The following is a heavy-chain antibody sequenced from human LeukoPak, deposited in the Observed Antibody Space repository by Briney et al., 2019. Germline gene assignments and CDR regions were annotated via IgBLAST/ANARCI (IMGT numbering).Heavy chain of an antibody. Sequence: GGSLRLSCAASGFPFSSYAMSWVRQAPGKGLEWVSGMSGGGGSTYYADSVKGRFTISRDNSKNTLYLQMNSLRAEDTAIYYCAKTSSGWYPFDYWGQGTLVTVSS. J-gene: IGHJ4*02. V-gene: IGHV3-23*01. CDR3: AKTSSGWYPFDY. D-gene: IGHD6-19*01. CDR2: MSGGGGST. CDR1: GFPFSSYA.